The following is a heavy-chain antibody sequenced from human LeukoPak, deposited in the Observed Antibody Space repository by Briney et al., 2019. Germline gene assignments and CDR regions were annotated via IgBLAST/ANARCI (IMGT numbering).Heavy chain of an antibody. CDR3: ATEHWGPNS. CDR2: IKQDGSDK. V-gene: IGHV3-7*01. J-gene: IGHJ4*02. Sequence: PGGSLRLSCAASGFTFSSYWMSWVRQAPGKGLEWVANIKQDGSDKNYVDSVKGRFTISRDNAKNSLFLQMSSLRGEDTALYYCATEHWGPNSWGQGTLVTVSS. CDR1: GFTFSSYW. D-gene: IGHD3-16*01.